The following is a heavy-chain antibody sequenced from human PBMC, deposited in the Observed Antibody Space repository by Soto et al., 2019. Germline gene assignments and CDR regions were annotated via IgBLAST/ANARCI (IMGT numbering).Heavy chain of an antibody. CDR2: ISGSGGST. Sequence: PGGSVRLSCAASEFAFIGYAMSWVRQAPGKGLEWVSAISGSGGSTYYADSVKGRFTISRDNSKNTLYLQMNSLRAEDTAVYYCAKNVGGFTMIVVVTPGPNWGQGTLVTVSS. J-gene: IGHJ4*02. D-gene: IGHD3-22*01. CDR1: EFAFIGYA. CDR3: AKNVGGFTMIVVVTPGPN. V-gene: IGHV3-23*01.